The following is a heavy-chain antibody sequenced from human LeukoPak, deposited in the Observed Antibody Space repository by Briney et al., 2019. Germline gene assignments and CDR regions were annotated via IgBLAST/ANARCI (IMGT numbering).Heavy chain of an antibody. CDR1: GSNFVDYW. CDR3: ARPGIAAPNDAFDI. D-gene: IGHD6-13*01. Sequence: GESLKISCKDSGSNFVDYWIGWVRQMPGKGLEWMGIIYPGDSDTRYSPSFQGQVTISADKSISTAYLQWSSLKASDTAMYYCARPGIAAPNDAFDIWGQGTMVTVSS. V-gene: IGHV5-51*01. CDR2: IYPGDSDT. J-gene: IGHJ3*02.